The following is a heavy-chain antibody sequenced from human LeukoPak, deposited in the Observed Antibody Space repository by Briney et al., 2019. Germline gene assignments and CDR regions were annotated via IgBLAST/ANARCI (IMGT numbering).Heavy chain of an antibody. D-gene: IGHD4-17*01. J-gene: IGHJ4*02. CDR3: AKDKIDGDYVTPFVY. Sequence: GGSLRLSCAASGFNFSNHGIHWVRQAPGKGLDSVAVISHDGSQTYYTDSAKGRFTVSRDNSKNTMYLQLNSLRVEDTAMYFCAKDKIDGDYVTPFVYWGQGTLVTVSS. CDR2: ISHDGSQT. CDR1: GFNFSNHG. V-gene: IGHV3-30*18.